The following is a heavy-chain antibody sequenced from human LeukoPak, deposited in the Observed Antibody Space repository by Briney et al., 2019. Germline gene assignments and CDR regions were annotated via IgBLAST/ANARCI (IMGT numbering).Heavy chain of an antibody. D-gene: IGHD2-21*02. Sequence: SETLSLTCTVSGGSISSYYWSWIRQPPGKGLEWIGYIYYSGSTNYNPSLKCRVTISVDTSKNQFSLKLSSVTAADTAVYYCARGGDRDIVVVTATHNWFDPWGQGTLVTVSS. CDR1: GGSISSYY. CDR2: IYYSGST. V-gene: IGHV4-59*12. J-gene: IGHJ5*02. CDR3: ARGGDRDIVVVTATHNWFDP.